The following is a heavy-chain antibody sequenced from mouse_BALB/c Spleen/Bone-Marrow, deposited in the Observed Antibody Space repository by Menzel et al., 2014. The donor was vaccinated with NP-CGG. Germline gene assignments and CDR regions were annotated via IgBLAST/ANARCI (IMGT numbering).Heavy chain of an antibody. Sequence: VQLQESGAELVRPGTSVQLSCKASGYSFTNYWTNWVKQRPGQGLEWIDMIHPSDSESRLNQKFKDKATLTVDKSSTTAYMQLSSPTSEDSAVYYCARGLGEIWGYWGQGTTLTVSS. CDR1: GYSFTNYW. V-gene: IGHV1-61*01. CDR2: IHPSDSES. D-gene: IGHD4-1*01. CDR3: ARGLGEIWGY. J-gene: IGHJ2*01.